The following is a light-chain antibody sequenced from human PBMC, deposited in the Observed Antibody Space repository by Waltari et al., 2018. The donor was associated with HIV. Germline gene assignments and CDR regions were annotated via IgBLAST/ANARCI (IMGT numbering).Light chain of an antibody. CDR1: SSAVVDFES. V-gene: IGLV2-14*03. J-gene: IGLJ3*02. Sequence: QSALTQPASVSGSPGQSITIPCTATSSAVVDFESVSWYQPHPGKAPRLLIYAVTKRPSGVSSRFSGSKSGSTASLTISGLQSEDEADFYCCADISGSALVFGGGTKVTVL. CDR2: AVT. CDR3: CADISGSALV.